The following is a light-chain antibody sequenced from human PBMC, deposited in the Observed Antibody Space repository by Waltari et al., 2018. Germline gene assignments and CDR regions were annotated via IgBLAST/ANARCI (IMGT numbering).Light chain of an antibody. V-gene: IGKV4-1*01. Sequence: DIVMLQSPESLAVPLGARATLHRQSSQSVLFTSNNKNYLAWYQQKPGQPRKLLIYWASTRESGVPDRFSGSGSGTEFTLTSDSLQAEDVAVYHCQQYYSVPRTFGQGTKVEVK. CDR3: QQYYSVPRT. CDR1: QSVLFTSNNKNY. J-gene: IGKJ1*01. CDR2: WAS.